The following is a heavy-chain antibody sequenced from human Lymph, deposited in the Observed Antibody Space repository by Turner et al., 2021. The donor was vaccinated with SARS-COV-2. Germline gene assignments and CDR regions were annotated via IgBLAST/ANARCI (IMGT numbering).Heavy chain of an antibody. D-gene: IGHD3-10*01. CDR2: ISYDGSNK. Sequence: QVQLVESGGGVVQPGRSLRLSCAASGFAFSTYAMHWVRQAPGKGLEWVAVISYDGSNKYYADSVKGRFTISRDNSKNTLYLQMNSLRAEDTAVYYCARGPGGNYGPYFDYWGRGTLVTVSS. CDR3: ARGPGGNYGPYFDY. J-gene: IGHJ4*02. V-gene: IGHV3-30-3*01. CDR1: GFAFSTYA.